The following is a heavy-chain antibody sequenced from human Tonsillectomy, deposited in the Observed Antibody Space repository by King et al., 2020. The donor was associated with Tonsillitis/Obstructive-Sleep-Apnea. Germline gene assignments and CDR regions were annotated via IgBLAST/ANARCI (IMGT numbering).Heavy chain of an antibody. CDR2: ISGSGDST. D-gene: IGHD3-10*01. CDR3: AKDGEPYGSGSYYYHGMDV. J-gene: IGHJ6*02. Sequence: EVQLQESGGGLVQPGGSLRLSCAASGFTFSSYAMSWVRQAPGKGLEWVSGISGSGDSTYYADSVKGRFTTSRDNSKNPLFLQMNSLRAEDTAVYYCAKDGEPYGSGSYYYHGMDVWGQGTTVTVSS. CDR1: GFTFSSYA. V-gene: IGHV3-23*01.